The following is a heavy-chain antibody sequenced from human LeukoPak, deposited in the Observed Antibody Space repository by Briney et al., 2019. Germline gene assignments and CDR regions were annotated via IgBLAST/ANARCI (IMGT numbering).Heavy chain of an antibody. CDR3: ARGPTSTSCLRL. D-gene: IGHD2-2*01. CDR2: IIPIFGTA. V-gene: IGHV1-69*06. Sequence: ASVKVSCKASGGTFSSYAISWVRQAPGQGLEWMGGIIPIFGTANYAQKFQGRVTITADKSTSTAYMELSSLRSEDTAVYYCARGPTSTSCLRLWGPGTLVTVSS. J-gene: IGHJ4*02. CDR1: GGTFSSYA.